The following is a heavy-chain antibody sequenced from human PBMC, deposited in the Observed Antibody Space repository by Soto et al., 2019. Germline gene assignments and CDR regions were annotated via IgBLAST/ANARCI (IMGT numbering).Heavy chain of an antibody. CDR1: GDSISSFNW. Sequence: QVQLQESGPGLVRPSGTLSLTCDVSGDSISSFNWWSWARQPPGKGLDWIGEMHHSGSTNYNPSLKSRVTICVDKANNQFFVDLTSVTAADTAVYYCARLHMITFGGHVSRAFDMWGQGRMVTVSS. D-gene: IGHD3-16*01. J-gene: IGHJ3*02. CDR3: ARLHMITFGGHVSRAFDM. V-gene: IGHV4-4*02. CDR2: MHHSGST.